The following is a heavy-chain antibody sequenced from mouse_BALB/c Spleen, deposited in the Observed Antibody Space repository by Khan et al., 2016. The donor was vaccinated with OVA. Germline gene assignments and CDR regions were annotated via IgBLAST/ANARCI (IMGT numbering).Heavy chain of an antibody. CDR1: GYSITSDYA. CDR3: ARSVTITTVVATDFDY. V-gene: IGHV3-2*02. Sequence: EVQLQESGPGLVKPSQSLSLTCTVTGYSITSDYAWNWNRQFPGNKLEWMGYISYSGRTSYNPSLKSRISITRDTSKNQFFLQLNSVTTEDTATYYCARSVTITTVVATDFDYWGQGTTLTVSS. D-gene: IGHD1-1*01. J-gene: IGHJ2*01. CDR2: ISYSGRT.